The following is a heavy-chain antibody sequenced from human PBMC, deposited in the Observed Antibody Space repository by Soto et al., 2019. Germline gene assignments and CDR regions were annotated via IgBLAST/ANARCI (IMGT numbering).Heavy chain of an antibody. CDR3: AKWGAYGYSLXY. D-gene: IGHD3-22*01. V-gene: IGHV3-30*18. CDR2: VTYDGTNK. CDR1: GFTFSNFG. J-gene: IGHJ4*02. Sequence: GGSLRLSCAASGFTFSNFGMHWVRQAPDTGLDWVAAVTYDGTNKYYADSVKGRFTISKDNSENTLYLQMNSLRVDDTAVYYCAKWGAYGYSLXYWGQGTLVTVSS.